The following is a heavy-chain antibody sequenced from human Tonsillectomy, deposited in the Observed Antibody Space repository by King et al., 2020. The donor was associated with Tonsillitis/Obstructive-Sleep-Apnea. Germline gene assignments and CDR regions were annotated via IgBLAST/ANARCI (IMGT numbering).Heavy chain of an antibody. CDR2: IGTAGGP. V-gene: IGHV3-13*05. D-gene: IGHD5-18*01. Sequence: VQLVESGGGLVQPGGSLRLSCAASGFTFSSYDMHWVRQATGKGLEWVSAIGTAGGPYYPGSVKGRFTISRENAKNSLYLQMNSLRAGDTAVYYCAMDTPLRYFDLWGRGTLVTVSS. CDR3: AMDTPLRYFDL. J-gene: IGHJ2*01. CDR1: GFTFSSYD.